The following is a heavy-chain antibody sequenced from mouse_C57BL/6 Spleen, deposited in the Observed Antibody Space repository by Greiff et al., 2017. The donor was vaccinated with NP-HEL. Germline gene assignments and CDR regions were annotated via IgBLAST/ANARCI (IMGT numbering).Heavy chain of an antibody. D-gene: IGHD3-2*02. CDR1: GCTFTSYW. CDR3: ARSHSSGYVDY. Sequence: QVQLQQPGAELVRPGTSVKLSCKASGCTFTSYWMHWVKQRPGQGLEWIGVIDPSDSYTNYNQKFKGKATLTVDTSSSTAYMQLSSRTSEDSAVYYCARSHSSGYVDYWGQGTTLTVSS. V-gene: IGHV1-59*01. CDR2: IDPSDSYT. J-gene: IGHJ2*01.